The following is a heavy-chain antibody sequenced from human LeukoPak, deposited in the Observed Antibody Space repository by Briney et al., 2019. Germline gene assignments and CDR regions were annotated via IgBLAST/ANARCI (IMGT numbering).Heavy chain of an antibody. CDR1: GGSFSGYY. CDR3: ARERAIYGWTSAHLDY. CDR2: INHSGST. D-gene: IGHD6-19*01. V-gene: IGHV4-34*01. Sequence: SETLSLTCAVYGGSFSGYYWSWLRQPPGKGLEWIGEINHSGSTNYNPSLKSRVTISVDTSKNQFSLKLSSVTAADTAVYYCARERAIYGWTSAHLDYWGQGTLVT. J-gene: IGHJ4*02.